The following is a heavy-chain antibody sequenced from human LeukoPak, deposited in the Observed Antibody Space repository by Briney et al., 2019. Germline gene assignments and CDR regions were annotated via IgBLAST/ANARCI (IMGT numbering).Heavy chain of an antibody. J-gene: IGHJ3*02. V-gene: IGHV4-34*01. Sequence: SETLSLTCTASGGSISSYYWSWIRQPPGKGLEWIGEINHSGSTNYNPSLKSRVTISVDTSKNQSSLKLTSVTAADTAIYYCARVGGMTTINNDAFDIWGQGTMVTVSS. CDR2: INHSGST. CDR3: ARVGGMTTINNDAFDI. CDR1: GGSISSYY. D-gene: IGHD5-24*01.